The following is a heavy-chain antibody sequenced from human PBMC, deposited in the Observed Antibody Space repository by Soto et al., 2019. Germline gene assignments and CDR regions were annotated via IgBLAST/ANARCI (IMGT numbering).Heavy chain of an antibody. CDR3: AKVGQLDFYYYYYGMDV. Sequence: GGSLRLSCAASGFTFSSYAMSWVRQAPGKGLEWVSAISGSGGSTYYADSVKGRFTISRDNSKNTLYLQMNSLRAEDTAVYYCAKVGQLDFYYYYYGMDVWGQGTTVTVSS. CDR1: GFTFSSYA. CDR2: ISGSGGST. D-gene: IGHD6-6*01. V-gene: IGHV3-23*01. J-gene: IGHJ6*02.